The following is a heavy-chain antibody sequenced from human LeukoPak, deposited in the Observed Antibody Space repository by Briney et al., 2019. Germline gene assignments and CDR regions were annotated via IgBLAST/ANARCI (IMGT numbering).Heavy chain of an antibody. J-gene: IGHJ2*01. CDR1: GYTLTELS. CDR2: FDPEDGET. CDR3: AKDRASSWWYFDL. Sequence: GASVKVSCKVSGYTLTELSMHWVRQAPGKGLEWMGGFDPEDGETIYAQKFQGRVTMTEDTSTDTAYMELSSLTTEDTAVYYCAKDRASSWWYFDLWGRGTLVTVSS. V-gene: IGHV1-24*01. D-gene: IGHD1-26*01.